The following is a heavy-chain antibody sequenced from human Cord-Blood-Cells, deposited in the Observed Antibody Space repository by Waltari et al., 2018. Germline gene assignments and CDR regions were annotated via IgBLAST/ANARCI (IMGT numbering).Heavy chain of an antibody. D-gene: IGHD4-4*01. CDR1: GSSITELS. Sequence: QVQLVQSGAEVKKPGASVKVSCKVSGSSITELSMHCVRQAPGKGLEWMGGYHPEDGETYHAPKIQGRVTMTEDTATNTAYMEQRSLRSEYTAVYYCASATTSDYSRFFYYFDYWCQTTLVAGSS. J-gene: IGHJ4*02. CDR3: ASATTSDYSRFFYYFDY. V-gene: IGHV1-24*01. CDR2: YHPEDGET.